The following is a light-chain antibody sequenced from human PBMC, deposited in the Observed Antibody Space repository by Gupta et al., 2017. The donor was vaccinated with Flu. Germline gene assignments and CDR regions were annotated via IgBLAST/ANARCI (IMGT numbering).Light chain of an antibody. CDR2: RNN. V-gene: IGLV1-47*01. J-gene: IGLJ3*02. CDR1: SPNFGSNY. Sequence: HSVLTPPPSSSGTPAPRVTILCSGRSPNFGSNYVYWYQQLPGTAPKLLIYRNNQRPSGVPVRFSVSKSGTSASLAISGLRSEDEAEYYCAAWDDSLSGWVFGGGTKLTVL. CDR3: AAWDDSLSGWV.